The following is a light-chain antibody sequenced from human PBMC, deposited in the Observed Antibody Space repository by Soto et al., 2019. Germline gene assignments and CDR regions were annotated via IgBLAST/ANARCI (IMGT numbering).Light chain of an antibody. Sequence: DIQMTQSASSLSASVGDRVTITCRASQSISSYLNWYQQKPGKAPKLLIYAASSLQSGVPSRFSGSGSGTDFTLTISSLQPEDFATYYCQQSYSTPTFGQGTK. J-gene: IGKJ1*01. CDR1: QSISSY. CDR2: AAS. CDR3: QQSYSTPT. V-gene: IGKV1-39*01.